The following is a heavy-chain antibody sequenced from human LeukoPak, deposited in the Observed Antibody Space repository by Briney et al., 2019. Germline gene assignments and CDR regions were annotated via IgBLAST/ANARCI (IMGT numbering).Heavy chain of an antibody. CDR3: ARDRGPYYYYGMDV. Sequence: TGGSLRLSCAASGFTFSSYAMSWVRQAPGKGLEWVSAISGSGGSTYYADSVKGRFTISRDNSKNTLYLQMNSLRAEDTALYHCARDRGPYYYYGMDVWGQGTTVTVSS. CDR1: GFTFSSYA. CDR2: ISGSGGST. D-gene: IGHD5-12*01. J-gene: IGHJ6*02. V-gene: IGHV3-23*01.